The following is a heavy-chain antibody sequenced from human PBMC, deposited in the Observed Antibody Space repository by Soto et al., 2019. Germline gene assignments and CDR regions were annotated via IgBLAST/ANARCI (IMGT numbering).Heavy chain of an antibody. Sequence: QVQLLQSGAEVMKPGASVKVSCKASGYTFTSYAIHWVRQAPGQRPEWMGWINAGNGDTKYSQKFQGRVTITRDTSGTTAYVEVSSRRSEDTAVYYCARTVGAGECFQHWGQGTLVTDSS. V-gene: IGHV1-3*01. J-gene: IGHJ1*01. D-gene: IGHD1-26*01. CDR1: GYTFTSYA. CDR3: ARTVGAGECFQH. CDR2: INAGNGDT.